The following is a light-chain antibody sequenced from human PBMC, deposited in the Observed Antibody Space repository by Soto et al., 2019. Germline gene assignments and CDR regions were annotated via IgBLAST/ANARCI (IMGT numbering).Light chain of an antibody. CDR3: RHYNSYSEA. CDR1: QDISNY. J-gene: IGKJ1*01. V-gene: IGKV1-33*01. Sequence: DIQMTQSPSSLSASVGDRVTITCQASQDISNYLNWYQQKPGKAPKLLIYDASNLETGVPSRFSGSGSGTEFTLTISSLQPDDFATYYCRHYNSYSEAFGQGTKVDIK. CDR2: DAS.